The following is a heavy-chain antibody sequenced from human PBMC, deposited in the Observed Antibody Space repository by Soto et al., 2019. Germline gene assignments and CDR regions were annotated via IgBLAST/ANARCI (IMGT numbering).Heavy chain of an antibody. V-gene: IGHV4-30-2*01. CDR3: ARGSDGVWNWFDP. CDR1: GGSISSGFYS. Sequence: PSETLSLTCAVSGGSISSGFYSWSWLRQPPGQGLEWIGYIYNSGNTYYNPSLMSRVTISVDRSQNHFSLKLTSVTAADTAGYYCARGSDGVWNWFDPWGQGTQVTVS. D-gene: IGHD2-21*02. J-gene: IGHJ5*02. CDR2: IYNSGNT.